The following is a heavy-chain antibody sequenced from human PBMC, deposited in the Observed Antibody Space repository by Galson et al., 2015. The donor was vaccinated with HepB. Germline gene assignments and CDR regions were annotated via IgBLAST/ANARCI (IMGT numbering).Heavy chain of an antibody. CDR1: GGSISTYY. CDR3: ARGSPGGARKPIDY. CDR2: IYYSGST. D-gene: IGHD3-16*01. V-gene: IGHV4-59*01. J-gene: IGHJ4*02. Sequence: LSLTCTVSGGSISTYYWSWIRQPPGKGLEWIGYIYYSGSTNYNPSLKSRVTMSVDTSKNQFSLKLSSVTAADTAVYYCARGSPGGARKPIDYWGQGTLVTVSS.